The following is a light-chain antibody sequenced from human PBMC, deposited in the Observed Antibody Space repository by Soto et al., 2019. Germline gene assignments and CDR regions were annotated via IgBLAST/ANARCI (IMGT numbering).Light chain of an antibody. J-gene: IGKJ1*01. CDR2: GAS. CDR3: QQYNNWPWT. Sequence: EIVMTQSPATLSVSPGERATLSCRASQSVSRKLAWYQQTRGQAPRLLIYGASTRAPGFPARFSGSGSGTDFTLTISSLQSEDFAVYYCQQYNNWPWTFGQGTKVDIK. V-gene: IGKV3-15*01. CDR1: QSVSRK.